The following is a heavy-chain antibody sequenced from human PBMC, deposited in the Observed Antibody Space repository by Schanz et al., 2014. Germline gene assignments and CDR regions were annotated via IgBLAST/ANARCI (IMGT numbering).Heavy chain of an antibody. CDR3: ARGGGPEDVFDI. CDR2: INPSGGST. CDR1: GYTFTSDS. J-gene: IGHJ3*02. D-gene: IGHD5-12*01. V-gene: IGHV1-46*01. Sequence: VQLVQSGAEVKRPGASVRVSCKASGYTFTSDSMHWVRQAPGQGLEWMGMINPSGGSTTYAQKFQGRVTMTRDTSTSTAYMELSSLRSDDTAVYYCARGGGPEDVFDIWGQGTILTVSS.